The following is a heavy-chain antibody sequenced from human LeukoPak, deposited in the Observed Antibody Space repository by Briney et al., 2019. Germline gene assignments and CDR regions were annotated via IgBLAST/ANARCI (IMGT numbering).Heavy chain of an antibody. J-gene: IGHJ4*02. Sequence: GGSLRLSCAASGFTFSSYAMSWVRQAPGKGLEWVSAISVGGGITCYADSVKGRFTICRDNSKNTLYLQMNSLRAEDTAIYYCAKGEPKDYVWGAYRAYYFDHWGQGALVTVSS. CDR3: AKGEPKDYVWGAYRAYYFDH. CDR1: GFTFSSYA. D-gene: IGHD3-16*02. V-gene: IGHV3-23*01. CDR2: ISVGGGIT.